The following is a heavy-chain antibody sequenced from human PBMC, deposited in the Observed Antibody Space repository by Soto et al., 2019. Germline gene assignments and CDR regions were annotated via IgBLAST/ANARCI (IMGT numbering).Heavy chain of an antibody. CDR3: ARCGGWLKNYYGMDV. Sequence: ESLKFSCKGSGYSFTSYWIGWVRQMPGKGLEWMGIIYPGDSDTRYSPSFQGHVTISADKSISTAYLQWSSLKASNTAMYYCARCGGWLKNYYGMDVWGKGTTVTVS. J-gene: IGHJ6*04. V-gene: IGHV5-51*01. CDR1: GYSFTSYW. CDR2: IYPGDSDT. D-gene: IGHD6-19*01.